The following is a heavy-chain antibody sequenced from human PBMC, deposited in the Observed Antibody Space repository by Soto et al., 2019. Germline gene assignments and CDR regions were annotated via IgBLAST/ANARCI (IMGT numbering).Heavy chain of an antibody. CDR1: GFTFSDHY. CDR2: TRNKANSYTT. CDR3: AREECGGDCYYDAFDI. Sequence: GSLRLSCAASGFTFSDHYMDWVRQAPGKGLEWVGRTRNKANSYTTEYAASVKGRFTISRDDSKNSLYLQMNSLKTEDTAVYYCAREECGGDCYYDAFDIWGQGTMVTVSS. D-gene: IGHD2-21*02. J-gene: IGHJ3*02. V-gene: IGHV3-72*01.